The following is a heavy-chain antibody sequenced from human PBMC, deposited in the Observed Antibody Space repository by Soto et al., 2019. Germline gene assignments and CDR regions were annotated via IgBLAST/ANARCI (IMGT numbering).Heavy chain of an antibody. J-gene: IGHJ4*02. CDR2: IIPSSGTT. CDR1: GYTFTGYH. CDR3: ARDQYSGSFLY. Sequence: ASVKVSCKASGYTFTGYHMHWMRQAPGQGIEWMGWIIPSSGTTNYAQKFQGRVTMTRDTSITTAYMELSELTSDDTAIYYCARDQYSGSFLYWGQGTLVTVSS. D-gene: IGHD1-26*01. V-gene: IGHV1-2*02.